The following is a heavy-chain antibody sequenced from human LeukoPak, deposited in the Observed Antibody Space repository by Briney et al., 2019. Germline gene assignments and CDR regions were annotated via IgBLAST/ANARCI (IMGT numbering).Heavy chain of an antibody. CDR3: AKGGLRYFDWPDEGGY. V-gene: IGHV3-23*01. Sequence: GGSLRLSCAASGFTFSSYAMSWVRQAPGKGLEWVSAISGSGGSTYYADSVKGRFTISRDNSKNTLYLQMYSLRAEDTAVYYCAKGGLRYFDWPDEGGYWGQGALVTVSS. J-gene: IGHJ4*02. D-gene: IGHD3-9*01. CDR2: ISGSGGST. CDR1: GFTFSSYA.